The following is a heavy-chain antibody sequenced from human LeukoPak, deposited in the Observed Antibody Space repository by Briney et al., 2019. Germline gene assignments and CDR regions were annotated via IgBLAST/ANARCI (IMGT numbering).Heavy chain of an antibody. Sequence: GGSLRLSCAASGFTFSTYGMSWVRQAPGKGLEWVSGISSSGDSAYYADSVKGRFTISRDISKSTLFLQMTSLRAEDTALYYCAKEFTKEWGQGTLVTVSS. CDR2: ISSSGDSA. J-gene: IGHJ4*02. V-gene: IGHV3-23*01. CDR3: AKEFTKE. CDR1: GFTFSTYG. D-gene: IGHD1-1*01.